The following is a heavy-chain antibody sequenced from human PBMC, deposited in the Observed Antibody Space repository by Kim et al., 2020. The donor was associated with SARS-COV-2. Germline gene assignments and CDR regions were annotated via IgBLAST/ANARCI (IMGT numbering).Heavy chain of an antibody. Sequence: YNPSLKSRVTVSVDPSKNQFSLRLRSVTAADTAVYYCARVGLYSGSYYFDFWGQGTLVTVSS. CDR3: ARVGLYSGSYYFDF. J-gene: IGHJ4*02. D-gene: IGHD1-26*01. V-gene: IGHV4-59*01.